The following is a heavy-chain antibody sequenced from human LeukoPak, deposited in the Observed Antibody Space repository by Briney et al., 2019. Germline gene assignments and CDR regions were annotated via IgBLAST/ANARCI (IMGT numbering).Heavy chain of an antibody. V-gene: IGHV3-21*01. J-gene: IGHJ4*02. CDR2: ITSSGSYI. CDR1: GFTFSSYG. CDR3: ARDISSDYPTY. D-gene: IGHD4-17*01. Sequence: GGSLRLSCAASGFTFSSYGMNWVRQAPGKGLEWVSSITSSGSYIYYADSVKGRFTISRDNAKNSLYLQMNSLRAEDTAVYYCARDISSDYPTYWGQGTLVTVSS.